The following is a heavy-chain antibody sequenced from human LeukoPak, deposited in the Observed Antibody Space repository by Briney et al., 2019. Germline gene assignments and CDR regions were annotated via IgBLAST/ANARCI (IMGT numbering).Heavy chain of an antibody. V-gene: IGHV4-39*07. J-gene: IGHJ3*02. CDR2: IYYSGST. CDR3: ARDKVRTIFGVVIGNAFDI. D-gene: IGHD3-3*01. CDR1: GGSISSSSYY. Sequence: PSETLSLTCTVSGGSISSSSYYWGWIRQPPGKGLEWIGSIYYSGSTYYNPSLKSRVTISVDTSKNQFSLKLSSVTAADTAVYYCARDKVRTIFGVVIGNAFDIWGQGTMVTVSS.